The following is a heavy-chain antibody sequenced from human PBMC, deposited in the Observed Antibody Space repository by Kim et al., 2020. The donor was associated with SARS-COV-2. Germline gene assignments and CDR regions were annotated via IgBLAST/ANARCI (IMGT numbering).Heavy chain of an antibody. CDR2: IYYSGST. J-gene: IGHJ3*02. V-gene: IGHV4-30-4*01. Sequence: SETLSLTCTVSGGSISSGDYYWSWIRQPPGKGLEWIGYIYYSGSTYYNPSLKSRVTISVDTSKNQFSLKLSSVTAADTAVYYCARGGGYSGYYPRPFEDIWGQGTMVTVSS. D-gene: IGHD3-22*01. CDR3: ARGGGYSGYYPRPFEDI. CDR1: GGSISSGDYY.